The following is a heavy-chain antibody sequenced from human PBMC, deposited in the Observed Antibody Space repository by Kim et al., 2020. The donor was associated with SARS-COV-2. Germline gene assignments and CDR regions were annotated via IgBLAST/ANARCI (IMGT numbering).Heavy chain of an antibody. CDR2: MYHTGSS. D-gene: IGHD3-10*01. Sequence: SETLSLTCTVSGGSITSISFYWGWIRQTPGEKMEWIGSMYHTGSSYYNPSLKSRVTISVDTSKNQFFLNVRSVTAADTAVYYCASSWFGELFPACFDPWG. CDR3: ASSWFGELFPACFDP. J-gene: IGHJ5*02. V-gene: IGHV4-39*01. CDR1: GGSITSISFY.